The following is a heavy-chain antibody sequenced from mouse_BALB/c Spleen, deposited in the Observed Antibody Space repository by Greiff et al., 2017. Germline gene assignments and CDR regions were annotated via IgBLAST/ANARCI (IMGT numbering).Heavy chain of an antibody. Sequence: DVMLVESGGGLVQPGGSLKLSCAASGFTFSSYTMSWVRQTPEKRLEWVAYISNGGGSTYYPDTVKGRFTISRDNAKNTLYLQMSSLKSEDTAMYYCARQGYGNYNFDYWGQGTTLTVSS. CDR2: ISNGGGST. CDR1: GFTFSSYT. J-gene: IGHJ2*01. CDR3: ARQGYGNYNFDY. D-gene: IGHD2-10*02. V-gene: IGHV5-12-2*01.